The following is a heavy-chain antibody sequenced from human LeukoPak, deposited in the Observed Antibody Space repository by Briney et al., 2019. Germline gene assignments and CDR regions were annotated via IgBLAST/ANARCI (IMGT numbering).Heavy chain of an antibody. D-gene: IGHD6-6*01. J-gene: IGHJ5*02. Sequence: SETLSLTCTVSGGSMNSYFWNWIRQPPGKGLEWIGYIYSSGSTNYNPSFKSRVTISLDTSNNQFSLKLSSVTAADTAVYFCARKYSTSSHWVDPWGQGTLVTVSS. CDR2: IYSSGST. V-gene: IGHV4-4*09. CDR3: ARKYSTSSHWVDP. CDR1: GGSMNSYF.